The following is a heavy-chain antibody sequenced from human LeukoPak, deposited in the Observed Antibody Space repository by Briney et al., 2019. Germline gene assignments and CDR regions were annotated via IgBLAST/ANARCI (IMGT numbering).Heavy chain of an antibody. CDR2: ISGSGGST. Sequence: GGSLRLSCAASGFTFSSYAMSWVRRAPGKGLEGVSAISGSGGSTYYADSVKGRFTISRDNSKNTLYLQMNSLRAEDTAVYYCAKRWSIFGVVITHFDYWGQGTLVTVSS. J-gene: IGHJ4*02. CDR3: AKRWSIFGVVITHFDY. D-gene: IGHD3-3*02. V-gene: IGHV3-23*01. CDR1: GFTFSSYA.